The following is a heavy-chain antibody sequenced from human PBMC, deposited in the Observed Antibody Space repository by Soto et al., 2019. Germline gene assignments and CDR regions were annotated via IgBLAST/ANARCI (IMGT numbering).Heavy chain of an antibody. V-gene: IGHV1-24*01. CDR3: ATVQSPGIAAASYGMDV. J-gene: IGHJ6*02. D-gene: IGHD6-13*01. CDR2: FDPEDGET. CDR1: GYTLTELS. Sequence: ASVKVSCKVSGYTLTELSMHRVRQAPGKGLEWMGGFDPEDGETIYAQKFQGRVTMTEDTSTDTAYMELSSLRSEDTAVYYCATVQSPGIAAASYGMDVWGQGTTVTVSS.